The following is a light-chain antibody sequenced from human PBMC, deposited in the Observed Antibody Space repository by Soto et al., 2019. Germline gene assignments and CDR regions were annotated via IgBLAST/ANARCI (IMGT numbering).Light chain of an antibody. J-gene: IGLJ1*01. CDR1: SSDVGGYNS. Sequence: QSALTQPPSASGSPGQSVTISCIETSSDVGGYNSVSWYQHHPGKAPKLMIYEVNKRPSGVPDRFSGSKSANTASLTVSGLQSEDEADDYCSSYAGSNNYVFGTGTKVTVL. V-gene: IGLV2-8*01. CDR3: SSYAGSNNYV. CDR2: EVN.